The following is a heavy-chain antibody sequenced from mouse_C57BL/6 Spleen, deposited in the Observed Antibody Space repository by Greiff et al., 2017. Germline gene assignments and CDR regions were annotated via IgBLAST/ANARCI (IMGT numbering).Heavy chain of an antibody. D-gene: IGHD2-5*01. V-gene: IGHV1-53*01. CDR1: GYTFTSYW. CDR3: AREDSNYLWYFDV. CDR2: INPSNGGT. J-gene: IGHJ1*03. Sequence: QVQLQQSGTELVKPGASVKLSCKASGYTFTSYWMHWVKQRPGQGLEWIGNINPSNGGTNYNEKFKSKATLTVDKSSSTAYMQLSSLTSEDSAVYYCAREDSNYLWYFDVWGTGTTVTVSS.